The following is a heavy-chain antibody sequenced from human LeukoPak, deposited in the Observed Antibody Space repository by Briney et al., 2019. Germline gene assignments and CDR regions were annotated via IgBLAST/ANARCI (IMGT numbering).Heavy chain of an antibody. CDR1: GYTFSNYA. CDR2: ISGSGSST. V-gene: IGHV3-23*01. CDR3: AKDIAPSTNFVRAFDI. D-gene: IGHD3-10*02. J-gene: IGHJ3*02. Sequence: PGGSLRLSCAASGYTFSNYAMTWVRQTPGKGLEWVSAISGSGSSTFYADSAKGRFTISRDNFKNTLSLQMNSLRGEDTALYYCAKDIAPSTNFVRAFDIWGQGTMVTVSS.